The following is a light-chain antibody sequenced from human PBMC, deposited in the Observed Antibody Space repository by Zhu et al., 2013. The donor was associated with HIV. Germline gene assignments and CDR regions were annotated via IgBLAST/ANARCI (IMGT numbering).Light chain of an antibody. Sequence: EIVMTQSPVTLSVSPGERATLSCRASQSVSSSYLAWYQQKPGQAPRLLIYDAFNRATGVPARFSGSGSGTEFTLTIGSLQSEDFAVYYCQQFHEWPVTFGQGARLEI. CDR1: QSVSSSY. V-gene: IGKV3-15*01. J-gene: IGKJ5*01. CDR2: DAF. CDR3: QQFHEWPVT.